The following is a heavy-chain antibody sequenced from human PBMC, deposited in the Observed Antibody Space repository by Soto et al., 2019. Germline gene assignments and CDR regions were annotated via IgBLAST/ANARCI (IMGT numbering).Heavy chain of an antibody. D-gene: IGHD3-10*01. CDR2: IDWDDDK. V-gene: IGHV2-70*01. CDR1: GFSLSTSGVC. J-gene: IGHJ5*02. CDR3: ARGSGLMVRGVIGHRFDP. Sequence: ESGPTLVNPTQTLTLTCTFSGFSLSTSGVCVTWIRQPPGKTLEWLALIDWDDDKYYNTSLKTRLTISKDTSKNQVVLTMTNVDPIDTATYYCARGSGLMVRGVIGHRFDPWGQGTLVTVSS.